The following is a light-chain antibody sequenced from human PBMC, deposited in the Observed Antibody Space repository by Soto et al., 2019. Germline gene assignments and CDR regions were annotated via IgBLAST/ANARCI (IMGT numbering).Light chain of an antibody. CDR1: QGISSY. CDR2: AAS. CDR3: QQYQTFWT. J-gene: IGKJ1*01. V-gene: IGKV1-9*01. Sequence: IQMTQSPSSLSASVGDRVTITCRASQGISSYLAWYQQKPGKAPKLLIYAASTLQSGVPSRFSGSGSGTEFTLTISSLQPDDYATYYCQQYQTFWTFGQGPKVDIK.